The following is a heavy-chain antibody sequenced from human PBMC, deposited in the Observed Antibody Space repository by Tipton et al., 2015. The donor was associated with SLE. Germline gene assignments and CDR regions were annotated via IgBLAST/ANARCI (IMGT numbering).Heavy chain of an antibody. Sequence: TLSLTCTVSGGSINHNNFFWSWFRQLPGKGLEWIGFVSYTGSAYYNPSLKGRFSISIHTSNNQFSLSLPSVSAADTAVYYCARGSDGEYVRYFDVWGPGTLVTVSS. D-gene: IGHD4-17*01. V-gene: IGHV4-31*03. CDR3: ARGSDGEYVRYFDV. CDR1: GGSINHNNFF. CDR2: VSYTGSA. J-gene: IGHJ2*01.